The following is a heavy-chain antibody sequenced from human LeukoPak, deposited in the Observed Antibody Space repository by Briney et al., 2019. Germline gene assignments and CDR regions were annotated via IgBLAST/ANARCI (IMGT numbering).Heavy chain of an antibody. J-gene: IGHJ6*03. Sequence: GGSLRLSCAASGFTFSSYSMNWVRQAPGKGLEWVSSISSSSSYIYYADSVKGRFTISRDNAKNSLYLQMNSLRAEDTAVYYCARDGDGEEIYTRDYYYYMDVWGKGTTVTVSS. CDR3: ARDGDGEEIYTRDYYYYMDV. CDR1: GFTFSSYS. CDR2: ISSSSSYI. D-gene: IGHD3-10*01. V-gene: IGHV3-21*01.